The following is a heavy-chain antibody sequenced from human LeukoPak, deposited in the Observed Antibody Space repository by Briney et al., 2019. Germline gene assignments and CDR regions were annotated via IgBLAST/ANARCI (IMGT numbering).Heavy chain of an antibody. CDR1: GCRFTSYW. J-gene: IGHJ3*02. Sequence: GGALQISCRGSGCRFTSYWIGGGRQMPGKGLEGRGIIYRGDCDTRYSAACEGQVTISADTSISTAYLQWSSLKASDTAMYYCARPQRSGYEDAFDIWGQGTMVTVSS. D-gene: IGHD5-12*01. CDR3: ARPQRSGYEDAFDI. V-gene: IGHV5-51*01. CDR2: IYRGDCDT.